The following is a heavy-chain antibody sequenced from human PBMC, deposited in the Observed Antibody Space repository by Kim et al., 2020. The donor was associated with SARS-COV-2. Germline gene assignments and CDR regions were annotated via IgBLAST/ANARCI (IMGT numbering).Heavy chain of an antibody. V-gene: IGHV3-23*01. D-gene: IGHD3-22*01. CDR2: ISGSGGST. J-gene: IGHJ4*02. CDR3: AKGRVSGYPNAPIDY. Sequence: GGSLRLSCAASGFTFSSYAMSWVRQAPGKGLEWVSAISGSGGSTYYADSVKGRFNISRDNSKNTLYLQMNSLRAEDTAVYYCAKGRVSGYPNAPIDYWGQGTLVTVSS. CDR1: GFTFSSYA.